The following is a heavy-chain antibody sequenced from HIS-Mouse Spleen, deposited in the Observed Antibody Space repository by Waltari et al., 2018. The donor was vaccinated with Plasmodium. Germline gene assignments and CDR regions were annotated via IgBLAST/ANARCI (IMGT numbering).Heavy chain of an antibody. CDR2: ITYDGINK. V-gene: IGHV3-30*04. Sequence: QVQLVESGGGVVQPGRSLRLSCAASGFTFSSYAMHWVRQAPAKGVAVVAGITYDGINKDYADSVKGRFTISRDNSKNTLDLQMNSLRAEDTAVYYCARLYYDFWSGYYPYGMDVWGQGTTVTVSS. D-gene: IGHD3-3*01. J-gene: IGHJ6*02. CDR3: ARLYYDFWSGYYPYGMDV. CDR1: GFTFSSYA.